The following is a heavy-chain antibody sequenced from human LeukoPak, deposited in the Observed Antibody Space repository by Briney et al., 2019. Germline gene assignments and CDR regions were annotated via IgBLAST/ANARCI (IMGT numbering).Heavy chain of an antibody. CDR1: GFTFDDYA. J-gene: IGHJ4*02. D-gene: IGHD2-2*01. V-gene: IGHV3-9*03. Sequence: QPGGSLRLSCAASGFTFDDYAMHWVRQAPGKGLEWVSGISWNSGSIGYADSVKGRFTISRDNAKNSLYLQMNSLRAEDMALYYCAKGYCSSTSCYLHYWGQGTLVTVSP. CDR3: AKGYCSSTSCYLHY. CDR2: ISWNSGSI.